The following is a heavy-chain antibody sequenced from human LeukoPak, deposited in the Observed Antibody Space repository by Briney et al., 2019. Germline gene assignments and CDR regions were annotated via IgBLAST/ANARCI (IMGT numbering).Heavy chain of an antibody. CDR2: ISGSGAST. V-gene: IGHV3-23*01. D-gene: IGHD7-27*01. Sequence: GGSLRLSCAASGFTFSSSMSWVRQAPGKGLEWVSSISGSGASTYYADSVKGRFTISRDNSKNTLYLQMHSLRAEDTAVYYCAKLPEHNWGSFDYWGQGTLVTVSS. CDR3: AKLPEHNWGSFDY. J-gene: IGHJ4*02. CDR1: GFTFSSS.